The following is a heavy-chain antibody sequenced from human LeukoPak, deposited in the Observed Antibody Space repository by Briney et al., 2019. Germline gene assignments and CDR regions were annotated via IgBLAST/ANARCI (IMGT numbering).Heavy chain of an antibody. J-gene: IGHJ4*02. CDR3: AQKGGADY. CDR1: GFTFSRFE. CDR2: ISSSSSSSM. D-gene: IGHD2-15*01. V-gene: IGHV3-48*02. Sequence: GGSLRLSCAASGFTFSRFEMNWVRQAPGKGLEWVSCISSSSSSSMYYADSVKGRFTISRDNGKNSLYLQMNSLRDEDTAVYYCAQKGGADYWGQGTLVTVSS.